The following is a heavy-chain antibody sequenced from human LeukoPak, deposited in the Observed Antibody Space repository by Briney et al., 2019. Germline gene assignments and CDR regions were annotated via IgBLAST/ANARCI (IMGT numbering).Heavy chain of an antibody. V-gene: IGHV4-30-4*07. CDR2: IYYSGTT. Sequence: SETLSLTCGVSGGSISSAAYCWSWIRQPPGKGLEWIGYIYYSGTTYSNPSLRSRITISLDTSNNQFSLKLSSVTAADTAVYYCARVRGDFWSGYAYYMDVWGKGTTVTVSS. J-gene: IGHJ6*03. CDR1: GGSISSAAYC. D-gene: IGHD3-3*01. CDR3: ARVRGDFWSGYAYYMDV.